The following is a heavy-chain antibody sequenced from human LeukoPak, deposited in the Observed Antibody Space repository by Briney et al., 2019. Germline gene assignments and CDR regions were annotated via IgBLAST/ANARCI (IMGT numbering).Heavy chain of an antibody. CDR2: ISYDGSNK. CDR1: GFTFSSYG. CDR3: AKGVIVARPRFDY. Sequence: GGSLRLSCAASGFTFSSYGMHWVRQAPGKGLEWVAVISYDGSNKYYADSVKGRFTISRDNSKNTLYLQMNSLRAEDTAVYYCAKGVIVARPRFDYWGQGTLVTVSS. D-gene: IGHD5-12*01. V-gene: IGHV3-30*18. J-gene: IGHJ4*02.